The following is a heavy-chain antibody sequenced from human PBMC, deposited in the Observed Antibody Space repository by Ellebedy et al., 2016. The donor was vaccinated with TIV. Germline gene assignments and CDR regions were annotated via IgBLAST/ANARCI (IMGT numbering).Heavy chain of an antibody. J-gene: IGHJ4*02. CDR3: AKDSGKYGWNSEY. Sequence: PGGSLRLSCAASGFTFVSHAMTWVRQAPGTGLEWVSAINGRGGTTYSADSVKGRFTISRDNSENTLYLQMNNLRAEDTAIYYCAKDSGKYGWNSEYWGQGTQVTVSS. CDR1: GFTFVSHA. V-gene: IGHV3-23*01. CDR2: INGRGGTT. D-gene: IGHD3-10*01.